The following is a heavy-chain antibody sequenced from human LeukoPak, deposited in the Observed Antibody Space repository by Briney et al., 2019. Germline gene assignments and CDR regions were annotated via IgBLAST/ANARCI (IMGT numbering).Heavy chain of an antibody. D-gene: IGHD2-21*01. CDR3: AKVGSRVISAPDDY. J-gene: IGHJ4*02. V-gene: IGHV3-30*18. CDR1: GFTFSSYG. Sequence: GRSLRLSCAASGFTFSSYGMHWVRQAPGKGLEWVAVIPYDGSNKYYADSVKGRFTISRDNSKNTLYLQMNSLRAEDTAVYYCAKVGSRVISAPDDYWGQGTLVTVSS. CDR2: IPYDGSNK.